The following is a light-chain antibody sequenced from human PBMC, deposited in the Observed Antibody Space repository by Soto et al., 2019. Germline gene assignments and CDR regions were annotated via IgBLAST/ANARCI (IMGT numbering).Light chain of an antibody. CDR1: ISDIGTYNY. Sequence: QSVLTQPASVSGSPGQSITISCTGTISDIGTYNYVSWYQQHPGKAPKLLIYEVTNRHSGVSNRFSGSKSGNTASLTISGLLAEDEADYCCKSYTPLSNRVFGTGTKVT. CDR2: EVT. J-gene: IGLJ1*01. CDR3: KSYTPLSNRV. V-gene: IGLV2-14*01.